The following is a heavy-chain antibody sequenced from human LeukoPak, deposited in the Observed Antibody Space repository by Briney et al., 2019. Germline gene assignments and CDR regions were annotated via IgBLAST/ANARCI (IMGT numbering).Heavy chain of an antibody. Sequence: GRSLRLSCSASGFTFSLYAMNWVRQAPGKGLEWVAFISNDGRNDHYADSVKGRFTISRDNAKNTVYMQMNSLRAEDTAVYYCAKYSGSSNYYYGMDVWGQGTTVTVS. CDR3: AKYSGSSNYYYGMDV. CDR2: ISNDGRND. CDR1: GFTFSLYA. J-gene: IGHJ6*02. D-gene: IGHD6-13*01. V-gene: IGHV3-30*18.